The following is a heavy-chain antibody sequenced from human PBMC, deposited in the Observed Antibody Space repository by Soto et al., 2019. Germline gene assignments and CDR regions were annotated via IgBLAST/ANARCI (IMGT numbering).Heavy chain of an antibody. J-gene: IGHJ4*02. Sequence: QLQLQESGLGLVKPSETLSLTCAVSGASISRTGFHWGWIRQPPGQGLEWIGSIYEGATTFYNSSLKSRVTISADTSKSHFSLKLSSVTAADTAVYYCASRGSGHTFDYWGQGTLVPVSS. CDR3: ASRGSGHTFDY. CDR2: IYEGATT. D-gene: IGHD3-10*01. CDR1: GASISRTGFH. V-gene: IGHV4-39*01.